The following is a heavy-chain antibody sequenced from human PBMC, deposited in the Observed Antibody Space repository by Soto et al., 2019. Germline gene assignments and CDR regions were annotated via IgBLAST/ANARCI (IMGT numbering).Heavy chain of an antibody. V-gene: IGHV5-51*01. CDR2: IYPGDSDT. J-gene: IGHJ6*02. CDR1: DTTPW. Sequence: PGQSLKISCKASDTTPWIGWVRQKPGKGLEWMGIIYPGDSDTKYSASFQGQVTISVDKSISTAYLHWSRLKASDTATYYCARLVNYYFGMDVWGLGTTVTVSS. CDR3: ARLVNYYFGMDV.